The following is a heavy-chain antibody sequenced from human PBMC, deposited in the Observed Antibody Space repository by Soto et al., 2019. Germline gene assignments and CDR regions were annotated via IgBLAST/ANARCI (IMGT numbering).Heavy chain of an antibody. J-gene: IGHJ6*02. CDR3: ARALGYSGYAGMDV. CDR2: ISPDNGNT. Sequence: QVQLVQSGGEVKKPGASVKVSCKASGYTFTIYGINWVRQAPGQGLQWMGWISPDNGNTNYAQKLTGRGTTTTDTTTSRACMEWRRLRSDDTAVYFCARALGYSGYAGMDVWGQGTTVTVSS. D-gene: IGHD5-12*01. V-gene: IGHV1-18*01. CDR1: GYTFTIYG.